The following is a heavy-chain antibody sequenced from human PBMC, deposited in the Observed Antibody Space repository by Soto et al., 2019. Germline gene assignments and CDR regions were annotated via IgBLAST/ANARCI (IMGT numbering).Heavy chain of an antibody. D-gene: IGHD6-19*01. Sequence: GGSLRLSCAASGFTFSSYGMHWVRQAPGKGLEWVAVISYDGSNKYYADSVKGRFTISRDNSKNTLYLQMNSLRAEDTAVYYCAKLDDGYIAVADPFDYWGQGTLVTVSS. J-gene: IGHJ4*02. V-gene: IGHV3-30*18. CDR1: GFTFSSYG. CDR3: AKLDDGYIAVADPFDY. CDR2: ISYDGSNK.